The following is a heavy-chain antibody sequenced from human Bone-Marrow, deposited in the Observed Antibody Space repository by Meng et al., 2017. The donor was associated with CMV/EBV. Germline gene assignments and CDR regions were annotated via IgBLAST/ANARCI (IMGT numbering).Heavy chain of an antibody. CDR1: GGSVSFGDYY. V-gene: IGHV4-61*08. J-gene: IGHJ4*02. D-gene: IGHD1-26*01. CDR3: ARASLVGATPFDY. CDR2: IYYSGST. Sequence: SETLSLTCSVAGGSVSFGDYYWNWIRQPPGKGLEWIGYIYYSGSTKYNPSLKSRVTMSMDTSKNQFSLRLSSVTTADTAVYYCARASLVGATPFDYWGQGTLVTVSS.